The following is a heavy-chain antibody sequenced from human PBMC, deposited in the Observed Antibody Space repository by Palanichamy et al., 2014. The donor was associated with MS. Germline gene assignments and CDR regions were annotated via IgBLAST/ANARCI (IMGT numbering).Heavy chain of an antibody. Sequence: SIYKSGSSYYNPSLKSRVTISVDTSKNQFSLKLSSVTAADSAVYYCAAPTLYDDVSRSYYNGGFDFWGQGTLVTVSS. V-gene: IGHV4-39*01. CDR3: AAPTLYDDVSRSYYNGGFDF. CDR2: IYKSGSS. J-gene: IGHJ4*02. D-gene: IGHD3-10*01.